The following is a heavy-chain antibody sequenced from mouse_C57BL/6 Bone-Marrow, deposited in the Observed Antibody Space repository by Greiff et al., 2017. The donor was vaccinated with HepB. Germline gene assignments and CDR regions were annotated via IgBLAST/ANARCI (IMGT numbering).Heavy chain of an antibody. CDR2: IYPGSGST. D-gene: IGHD1-1*01. J-gene: IGHJ1*03. CDR3: AITTVVEGYWYFDV. Sequence: QVQLQQPGAELVKPGASVKMSCKASGYTFTSYWITWVKQRPGQGLEWIGDIYPGSGSTNYNEKFKSKATLTVDTSSSTAYMQLSSLTSEDSAVYYCAITTVVEGYWYFDVWCTGTTVTVSS. V-gene: IGHV1-55*01. CDR1: GYTFTSYW.